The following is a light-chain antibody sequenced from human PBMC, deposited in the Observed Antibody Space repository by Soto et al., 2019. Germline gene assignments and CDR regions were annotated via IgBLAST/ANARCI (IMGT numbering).Light chain of an antibody. Sequence: DMQMTQSPSSLSASVGDRVTVTCQASQDISNYLNWYQQKPGKAPKLLVYDASNLETGVPSRFSGSGSGTDFTFTISLLQPEDIATYYCQQFDHLPFTFGPGTKVDFK. CDR2: DAS. V-gene: IGKV1-33*01. CDR3: QQFDHLPFT. CDR1: QDISNY. J-gene: IGKJ3*01.